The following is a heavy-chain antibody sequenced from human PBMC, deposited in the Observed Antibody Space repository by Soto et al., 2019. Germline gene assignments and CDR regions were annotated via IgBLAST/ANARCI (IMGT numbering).Heavy chain of an antibody. CDR2: IYWNDDK. CDR3: AHEAAAGPRRNYGMDV. V-gene: IGHV2-5*01. D-gene: IGHD6-13*01. Sequence: ASGPTLVNPTQTLTLTCTFSGFSLSTSGVGVGWIRQPPGKALEWLALIYWNDDKRYSPSLKSRLTITKDTSKNQVVLTMTNMDPVDTATYYRAHEAAAGPRRNYGMDVWGQGTTVTVSS. CDR1: GFSLSTSGVG. J-gene: IGHJ6*02.